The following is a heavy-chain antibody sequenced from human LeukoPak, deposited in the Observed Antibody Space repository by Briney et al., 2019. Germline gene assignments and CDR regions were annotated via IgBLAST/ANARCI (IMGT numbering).Heavy chain of an antibody. J-gene: IGHJ5*02. V-gene: IGHV1-69*01. CDR3: ARDTHYDILTGYWFDP. Sequence: SVKLSCKASGGTFSRYAISWVRQAPAQGLEWMGGIIPMFGIADYAQKFQGRVTITADESTSTAYMELSGLRSEDRAVYYCARDTHYDILTGYWFDPWGQGTLVTVSS. CDR2: IIPMFGIA. D-gene: IGHD3-9*01. CDR1: GGTFSRYA.